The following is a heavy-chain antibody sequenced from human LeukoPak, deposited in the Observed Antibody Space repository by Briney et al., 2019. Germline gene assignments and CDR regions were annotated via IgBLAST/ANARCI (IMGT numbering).Heavy chain of an antibody. CDR1: GFTFSSYA. CDR2: ISSNGGST. Sequence: GGSLRLSCSASGFTFSSYAMPWVRQAPGKGLEYVSAISSNGGSTYYADSVKGRFTISRDNSKNTLYLQMSSLRAEDTAVYYCVKDLNLLVATNAEDYWGEGTLVTVSS. J-gene: IGHJ4*02. V-gene: IGHV3-64D*06. CDR3: VKDLNLLVATNAEDY. D-gene: IGHD5-12*01.